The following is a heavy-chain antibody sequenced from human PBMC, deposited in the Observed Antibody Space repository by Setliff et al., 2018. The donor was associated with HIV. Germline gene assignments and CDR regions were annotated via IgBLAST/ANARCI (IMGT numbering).Heavy chain of an antibody. J-gene: IGHJ4*02. V-gene: IGHV1-69*06. CDR3: ARDKTGDLWYFDS. CDR1: GGTFSTYS. CDR2: IIPFFRTT. D-gene: IGHD7-27*01. Sequence: SVKVSCKASGGTFSTYSMNWVRQAPGQGLEWMGGIIPFFRTTNYAQKFQGRATVTADISTSTACMELRSLRSDDTAVYYCARDKTGDLWYFDSWGQGTLVTVSS.